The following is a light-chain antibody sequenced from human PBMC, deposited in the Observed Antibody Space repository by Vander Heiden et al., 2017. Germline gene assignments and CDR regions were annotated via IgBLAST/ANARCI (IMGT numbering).Light chain of an antibody. J-gene: IGKJ1*01. CDR1: QSVLSTSNNKSY. Sequence: DIVLTQSPDTLPVSLGEPATIHCKSSQSVLSTSNNKSYLAWYQHKPGEPPTLLIHWASTRELGVSDRFTGSGSGTDFTLTISSLQAADVAVYYCQQYVGSPWTFGQGTKVEIK. V-gene: IGKV4-1*01. CDR2: WAS. CDR3: QQYVGSPWT.